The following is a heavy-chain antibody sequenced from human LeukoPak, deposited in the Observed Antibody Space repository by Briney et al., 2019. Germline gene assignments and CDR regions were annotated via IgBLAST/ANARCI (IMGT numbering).Heavy chain of an antibody. Sequence: ASVKVSCKASGCTFTSYYMRWVRQAPGQGLEWMGIINPTGGSATYAQKFQGRVTMTRDTSTGTVYMELSSLRSEDTAVYYCARDQYYYGSGSYYNAVDYWGQGSLVTVSS. J-gene: IGHJ4*02. CDR2: INPTGGSA. CDR3: ARDQYYYGSGSYYNAVDY. CDR1: GCTFTSYY. D-gene: IGHD3-10*01. V-gene: IGHV1-46*01.